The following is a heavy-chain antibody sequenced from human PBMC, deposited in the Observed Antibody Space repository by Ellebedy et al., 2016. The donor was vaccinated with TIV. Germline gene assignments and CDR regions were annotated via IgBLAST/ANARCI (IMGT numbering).Heavy chain of an antibody. CDR3: ARAPRADYYDTSGYFSFDY. V-gene: IGHV1-46*01. CDR1: GYTFSSYY. D-gene: IGHD3-22*01. CDR2: INPSDADT. Sequence: ASVKVSCRASGYTFSSYYAHWVRQAPGQGLEWMGVINPSDADTTYAQKFQGRVTMTRDTSTSNVYMDLSSLKSGDTAMYYCARAPRADYYDTSGYFSFDYWGQGSQVTVSS. J-gene: IGHJ4*02.